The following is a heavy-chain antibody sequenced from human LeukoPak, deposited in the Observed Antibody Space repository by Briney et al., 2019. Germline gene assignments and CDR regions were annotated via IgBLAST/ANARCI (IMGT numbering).Heavy chain of an antibody. CDR1: GFTFSSYW. D-gene: IGHD1-26*01. J-gene: IGHJ6*04. V-gene: IGHV3-48*04. Sequence: GGSLRLSCAASGFTFSSYWMTWIRQAPGKGLEWVSWISSSGSTIYYADSVKGRFTISRDNAKNSLYLQMNSLRAEDTAVYYCARDRYSGSYPLDVWGKGTTVTVSS. CDR2: ISSSGSTI. CDR3: ARDRYSGSYPLDV.